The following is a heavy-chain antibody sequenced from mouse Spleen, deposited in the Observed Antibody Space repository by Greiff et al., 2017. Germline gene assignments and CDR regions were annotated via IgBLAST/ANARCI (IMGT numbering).Heavy chain of an antibody. CDR2: INPSSGYT. CDR3: ARFAHAMDY. V-gene: IGHV1-7*01. CDR1: GYTFTSYW. J-gene: IGHJ4*01. Sequence: QVHVKQSGAELVKPGASVKLSCKASGYTFTSYWMHWVKQRPGQGLEWIGYINPSSGYTKYNQKFKDKATLTADKSSSTAYMQLSSLTYEDSAVYYCARFAHAMDYWGQGTSVTVSS.